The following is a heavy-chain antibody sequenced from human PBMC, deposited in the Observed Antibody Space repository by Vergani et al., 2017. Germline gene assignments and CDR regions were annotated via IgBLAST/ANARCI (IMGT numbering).Heavy chain of an antibody. CDR3: ARDLGRNGYSRGWYEEGGDY. D-gene: IGHD6-19*01. V-gene: IGHV3-23*01. CDR1: GFTFSSYA. J-gene: IGHJ4*02. CDR2: ISGSGGST. Sequence: EVQLLESGGGLVQPGGSLRLSCAASGFTFSSYAMSWVRQAPGKGLEWVSAISGSGGSTYSADSVKGRLTNSRDNSKNTLYLQMSSLGAGETAVYYCARDLGRNGYSRGWYEEGGDYGGEGTLVTVSS.